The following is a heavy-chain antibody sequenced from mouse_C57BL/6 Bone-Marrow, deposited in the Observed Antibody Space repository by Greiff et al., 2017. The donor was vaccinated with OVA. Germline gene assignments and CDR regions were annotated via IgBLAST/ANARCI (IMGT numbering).Heavy chain of an antibody. CDR3: ARWGDGSSSWYFDV. D-gene: IGHD1-1*01. J-gene: IGHJ1*03. V-gene: IGHV1-19*01. Sequence: EVQLQQSGPVLVKPGASVKMSCKASGYTFTDYYMNWVKQSHGKSLEWIGVINPYNGGTSYNQKFKGKATLTVDKSSSTAYMELNSLTSEDSAVYYCARWGDGSSSWYFDVWGTGTTVTVSS. CDR1: GYTFTDYY. CDR2: INPYNGGT.